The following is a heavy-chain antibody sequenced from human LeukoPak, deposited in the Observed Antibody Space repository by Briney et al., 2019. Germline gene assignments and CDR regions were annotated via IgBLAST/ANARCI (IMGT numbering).Heavy chain of an antibody. CDR3: ARDQGYCSGGSCRRYNWFDP. J-gene: IGHJ5*02. Sequence: GGSLRLSCVASEFTFSGYNMNWVRQAPGKGLEWVSHIGGSGANIYYADSVKGRFTISRDNAKNTLYLQMNSLRAEDTAVYYCARDQGYCSGGSCRRYNWFDPWGQGTLVTVSS. CDR1: EFTFSGYN. CDR2: IGGSGANI. D-gene: IGHD2-15*01. V-gene: IGHV3-48*01.